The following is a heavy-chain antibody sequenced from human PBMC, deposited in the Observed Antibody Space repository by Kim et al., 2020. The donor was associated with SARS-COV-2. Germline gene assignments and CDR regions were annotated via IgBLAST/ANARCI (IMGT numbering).Heavy chain of an antibody. V-gene: IGHV4-34*01. Sequence: SETLSLTCAVYGGSFSGYYWSWIRQPPGKGLEWIGEINHSGSTNYNPSLKSRVTISVDTSKNQFSLKLSSVTAADTAVYYCARGYGSGSYRRYYYGMDVWGQGTTVTVSS. J-gene: IGHJ6*02. D-gene: IGHD3-10*01. CDR2: INHSGST. CDR3: ARGYGSGSYRRYYYGMDV. CDR1: GGSFSGYY.